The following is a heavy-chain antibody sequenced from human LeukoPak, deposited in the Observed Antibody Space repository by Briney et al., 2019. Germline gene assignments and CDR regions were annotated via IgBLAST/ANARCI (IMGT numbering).Heavy chain of an antibody. CDR3: ARFGAPSYCGGDCYQYYFDY. CDR1: GGSISSYY. J-gene: IGHJ4*02. V-gene: IGHV4-59*08. CDR2: SYYTGSA. Sequence: SETLSLTCTVSGGSISSYYWSWIRQPPGKGLEWIGYSYYTGSANYNPSLKSRVSISVDTSKNQFSLKLNSVTAADTAVYYCARFGAPSYCGGDCYQYYFDYWGQGTLVTVSS. D-gene: IGHD2-21*02.